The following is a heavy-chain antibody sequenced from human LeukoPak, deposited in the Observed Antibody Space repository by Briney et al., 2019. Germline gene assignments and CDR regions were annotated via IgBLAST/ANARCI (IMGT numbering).Heavy chain of an antibody. Sequence: PSETLSLTCAVSGGPISSSNWWSWVRQPPGKGLEWIGEIYHSGSTNYNPSLKSRVTISVDKSKNQFSLKLSSVTAADTAVYYCARENVDYGSGSIDYWGQGTLVTVSS. CDR1: GGPISSSNW. CDR2: IYHSGST. V-gene: IGHV4-4*02. J-gene: IGHJ4*02. CDR3: ARENVDYGSGSIDY. D-gene: IGHD3-10*01.